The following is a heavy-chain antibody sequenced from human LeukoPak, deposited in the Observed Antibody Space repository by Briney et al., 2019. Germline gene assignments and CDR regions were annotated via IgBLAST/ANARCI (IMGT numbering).Heavy chain of an antibody. Sequence: SETLSLTCIVSGGSISGYHWGWVRQPPGKGVEYISFIYYNGDTNYNPSLKGRVTMSVDTSKNQFSLKLSSVTAADTAVYYCARLGDCGHDCYSHDYWGQGTLVTVSS. J-gene: IGHJ4*02. CDR1: GGSISGYH. V-gene: IGHV4-59*08. CDR2: IYYNGDT. CDR3: ARLGDCGHDCYSHDY. D-gene: IGHD2-21*01.